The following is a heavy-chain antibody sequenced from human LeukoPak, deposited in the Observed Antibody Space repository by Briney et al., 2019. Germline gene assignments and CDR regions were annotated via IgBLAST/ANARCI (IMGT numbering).Heavy chain of an antibody. CDR3: ARVLLPVGAYY. Sequence: PGGSLRLSCAASGFTFSSYSMNWVRQAPGKGLEWVSYISSSSSTIYYADSVKGRFTISRDNAKNSLYLQMNSLRAEDTAVYYCARVLLPVGAYYWGQGTLVTVSS. J-gene: IGHJ4*02. V-gene: IGHV3-48*04. CDR1: GFTFSSYS. CDR2: ISSSSSTI. D-gene: IGHD1-26*01.